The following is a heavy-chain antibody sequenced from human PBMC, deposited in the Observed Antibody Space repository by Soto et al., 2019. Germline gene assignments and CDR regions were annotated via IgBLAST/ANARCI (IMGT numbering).Heavy chain of an antibody. CDR2: ISAYNGNT. D-gene: IGHD2-2*01. CDR1: GYTFTIYG. CDR3: ARDCSSTSCYAGAPEFDY. Sequence: ASVKVSCKASGYTFTIYGISWVRQAPGQGLEWMGWISAYNGNTNYAQKLQGRVTMTTDTSTSTAYMELRSLRSDDTAVYYCARDCSSTSCYAGAPEFDYWGQGTLVTVSS. V-gene: IGHV1-18*01. J-gene: IGHJ4*02.